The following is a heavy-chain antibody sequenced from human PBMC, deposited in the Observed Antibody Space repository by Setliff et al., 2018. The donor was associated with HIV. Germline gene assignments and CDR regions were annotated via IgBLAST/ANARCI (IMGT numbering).Heavy chain of an antibody. V-gene: IGHV4-61*09. D-gene: IGHD6-13*01. CDR2: IYTSGST. CDR3: ARAAIAAAGPGDN. J-gene: IGHJ4*02. Sequence: PSETLSLTCTVSGGSISSGSYYWSWIRQPAGKGLEWIGHIYTSGSTNYNPSLKSRVTISVDTSKNQFSLKLSSVTAADTAVYYCARAAIAAAGPGDNWGQGTLVTVSS. CDR1: GGSISSGSYY.